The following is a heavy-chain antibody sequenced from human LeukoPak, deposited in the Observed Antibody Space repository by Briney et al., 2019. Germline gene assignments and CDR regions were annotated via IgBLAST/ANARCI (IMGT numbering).Heavy chain of an antibody. Sequence: SETLSLTCTVSGDSISSGSYYWSWIRQPAGKALEWIGHVFTSGNTNYNPALKGRVTISIETSKSQFSLNLNSVPAADTAVYYCARGTGSLFYWGHGILVTVSS. V-gene: IGHV4-61*09. CDR1: GDSISSGSYY. D-gene: IGHD3-10*01. CDR2: VFTSGNT. J-gene: IGHJ4*01. CDR3: ARGTGSLFY.